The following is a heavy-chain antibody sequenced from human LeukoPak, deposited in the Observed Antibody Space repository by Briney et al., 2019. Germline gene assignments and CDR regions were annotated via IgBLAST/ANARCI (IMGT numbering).Heavy chain of an antibody. Sequence: GRPLRLSCAASGFTFNTYGMHWVRQAPGKGLEWVAVISYNGINKYYADSVKGRFTISRDNSKNTLYLQMNSLRAEDTAVYYCARDFGYCTSTRCYAFDIWGQGTMVTVSS. J-gene: IGHJ3*02. CDR3: ARDFGYCTSTRCYAFDI. V-gene: IGHV3-30*03. CDR1: GFTFNTYG. CDR2: ISYNGINK. D-gene: IGHD2-2*01.